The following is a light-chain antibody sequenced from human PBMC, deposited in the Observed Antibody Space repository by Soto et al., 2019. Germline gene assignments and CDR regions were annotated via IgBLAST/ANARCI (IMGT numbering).Light chain of an antibody. CDR2: SNN. Sequence: QSVLTQPPSASGTPGQRVTISCSGSSSNIGSKTVNWYQQLPGTAPKLLIYSNNQRPSGVPDRFSGSKSGTSASLAISGLQSEDEVDYYCAAWDDSLNGVVFGGGTKLTVL. CDR3: AAWDDSLNGVV. V-gene: IGLV1-44*01. CDR1: SSNIGSKT. J-gene: IGLJ2*01.